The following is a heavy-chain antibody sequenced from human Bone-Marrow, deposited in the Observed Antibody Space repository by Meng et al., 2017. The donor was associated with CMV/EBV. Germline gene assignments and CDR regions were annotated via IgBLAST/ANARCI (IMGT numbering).Heavy chain of an antibody. Sequence: KASGGALITSAFSWVRQGTGQGLEWMGGIIPLPGTPNYAQRFQGRVSITADRSTSTVCLEVNAVRNDDTAVYYCAAWTSGYDFLGGHWGQGTLVTVS. CDR1: GGALITSA. D-gene: IGHD5-12*01. J-gene: IGHJ4*02. CDR2: IIPLPGTP. CDR3: AAWTSGYDFLGGH. V-gene: IGHV1-69*06.